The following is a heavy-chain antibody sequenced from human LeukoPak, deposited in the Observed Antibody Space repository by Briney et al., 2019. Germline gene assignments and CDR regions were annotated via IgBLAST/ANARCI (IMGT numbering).Heavy chain of an antibody. CDR1: GGSISSYY. V-gene: IGHV4-4*07. J-gene: IGHJ6*03. CDR2: IYTSGST. D-gene: IGHD2-15*01. CDR3: ARDQKYCSGGTCSLYYYMDV. Sequence: SETLSLTCTVSGGSISSYYWSWIRQPAGKGLEWIGRIYTSGSTNYNPSLKSRVTMSVDTSKNQFSLKLTSVTAADTAVYYCARDQKYCSGGTCSLYYYMDVWGKGTTVTVSS.